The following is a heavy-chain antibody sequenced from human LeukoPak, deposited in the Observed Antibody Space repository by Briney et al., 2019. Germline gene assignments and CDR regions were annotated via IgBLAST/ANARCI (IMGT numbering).Heavy chain of an antibody. D-gene: IGHD3-10*01. CDR2: IKQDGSEK. Sequence: GGSLRLSCAASGFTFSSYWMSWVRQAPGKGLEWVANIKQDGSEKYYVDSVKGRFTISRDNAKNSLYLQMNSLRAEDTAVYYCCGRVIGRTDWFDPWGQGTLVTVSS. V-gene: IGHV3-7*01. J-gene: IGHJ5*02. CDR3: CGRVIGRTDWFDP. CDR1: GFTFSSYW.